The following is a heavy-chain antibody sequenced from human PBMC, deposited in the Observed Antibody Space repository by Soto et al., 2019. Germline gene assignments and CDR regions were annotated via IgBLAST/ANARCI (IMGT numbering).Heavy chain of an antibody. CDR1: GFTFSTYG. D-gene: IGHD1-1*01. J-gene: IGHJ4*02. Sequence: QVQLVESGGGVVQPGRSLRLSCAASGFTFSTYGMHWVRQAPGKGPEWVAVISYDGSNKYYADSVKGRFTISRDNSKNTLYLQMNSLRTEDTAVYWCAKVCALYTTDCDNRFDYWGQGTLVTVSS. V-gene: IGHV3-30*18. CDR2: ISYDGSNK. CDR3: AKVCALYTTDCDNRFDY.